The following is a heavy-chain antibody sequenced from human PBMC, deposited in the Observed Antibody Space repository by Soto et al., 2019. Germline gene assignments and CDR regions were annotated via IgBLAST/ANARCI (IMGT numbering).Heavy chain of an antibody. CDR2: ISPDENNK. J-gene: IGHJ4*02. CDR3: AKDARGSSSWHLHD. CDR1: GFTLSSYG. D-gene: IGHD6-13*01. V-gene: IGHV3-30*18. Sequence: GGSLRLSCVVSGFTLSSYGMHWVRQAPGKGLEWVAVISPDENNKYYADSVKGRFTLSRDNSKNTLYVQMNSLRAEDTAVYYCAKDARGSSSWHLHDWGQGTRVTVSS.